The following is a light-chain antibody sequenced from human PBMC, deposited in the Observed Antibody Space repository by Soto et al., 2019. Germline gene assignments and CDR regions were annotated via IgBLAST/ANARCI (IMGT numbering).Light chain of an antibody. CDR3: SSYTSSKTWV. J-gene: IGLJ2*01. CDR1: SSDVGGYSY. CDR2: AVS. V-gene: IGLV2-14*01. Sequence: QSALTQPASVSGSPGQSITISCTGTSSDVGGYSYVSWYQQYPGKAPTLMIFAVSDRPSGVSYRFSGSKSGNTASLTISGLQAEDEADYYCSSYTSSKTWVFGGGTKLTVL.